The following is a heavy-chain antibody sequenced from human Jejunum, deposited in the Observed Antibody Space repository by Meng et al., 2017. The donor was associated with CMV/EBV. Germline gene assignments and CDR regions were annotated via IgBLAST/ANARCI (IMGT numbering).Heavy chain of an antibody. J-gene: IGHJ4*02. D-gene: IGHD1-14*01. Sequence: LSCAASGFTFSSYGMHWVRQAPGKGLEWVAAIWYDGSNKDYADSVKGRFTISRDNSKNTLYLQMNSLKPEDTAVYYCARGTASVGGDYWGQGTLVTVSS. V-gene: IGHV3-33*01. CDR3: ARGTASVGGDY. CDR1: GFTFSSYG. CDR2: IWYDGSNK.